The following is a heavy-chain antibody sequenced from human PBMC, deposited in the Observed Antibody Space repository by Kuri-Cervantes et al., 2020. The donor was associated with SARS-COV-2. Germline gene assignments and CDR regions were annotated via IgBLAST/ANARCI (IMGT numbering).Heavy chain of an antibody. CDR2: IYHSGST. CDR3: ARDGRAITIFGVVTTGGMDV. V-gene: IGHV4-59*12. Sequence: ESLKISCIVSGDSISSYYWSWIRQPPGKGLEWIGYIYHSGSTNYKPSLKSRVTISVDRSKNHFSLKVSSVTAADTAVYYCARDGRAITIFGVVTTGGMDVWGQGTTVTVSS. CDR1: GDSISSYY. J-gene: IGHJ6*02. D-gene: IGHD3-3*01.